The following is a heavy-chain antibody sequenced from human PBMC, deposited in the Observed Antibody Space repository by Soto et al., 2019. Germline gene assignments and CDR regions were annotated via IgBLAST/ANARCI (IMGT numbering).Heavy chain of an antibody. J-gene: IGHJ5*02. V-gene: IGHV4-39*01. CDR2: IYYSGST. CDR3: ARRSCSSTSCYRSPNWFDP. Sequence: QLQLQESGPGLVKPSETLSLTCTVSGGSISSSSYYWGWIRQPPGKGLEWIGSIYYSGSTYYNPSLKSRVTIPVDTAKNQFSLKLSSVTAADTAVYYCARRSCSSTSCYRSPNWFDPLGQGTLVTVSS. CDR1: GGSISSSSYY. D-gene: IGHD2-2*01.